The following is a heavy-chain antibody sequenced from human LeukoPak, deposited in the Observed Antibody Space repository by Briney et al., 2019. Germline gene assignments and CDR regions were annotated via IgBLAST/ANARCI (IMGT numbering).Heavy chain of an antibody. CDR1: GFTFSSNG. J-gene: IGHJ4*02. D-gene: IGHD6-13*01. CDR2: MSYDGSNK. CDR3: AKDRSRSWSFDY. Sequence: GGSLRLSCAASGFTFSSNGMHWVRQAPGKGLEWVAVMSYDGSNKYYADSVKGRFTISRDNSKNTLYLQMNSLRAKDTAVYYCAKDRSRSWSFDYWGQGTLVTVSS. V-gene: IGHV3-30*18.